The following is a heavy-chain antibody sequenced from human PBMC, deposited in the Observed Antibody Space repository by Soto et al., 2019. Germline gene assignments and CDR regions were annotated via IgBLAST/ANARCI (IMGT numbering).Heavy chain of an antibody. D-gene: IGHD3-16*01. V-gene: IGHV4-4*02. CDR3: ATQTISYTWGV. J-gene: IGHJ6*02. Sequence: QVQLQESRPGLVKPSETLSLTCTVSGAPLTTTKWWAWVRLPPGQGLEWIGELSRGDERSSNPSLEGRVTRSLDKSNNHFSLKLTSVTAADTAIYYCATQTISYTWGVWGRGTSGTVSS. CDR1: GAPLTTTKW. CDR2: LSRGDER.